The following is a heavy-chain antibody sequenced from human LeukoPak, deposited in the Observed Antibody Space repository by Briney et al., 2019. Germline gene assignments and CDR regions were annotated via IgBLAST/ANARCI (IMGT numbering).Heavy chain of an antibody. Sequence: SETLSLACAVYGGSFSGYYWSWIRQPPGKGLEWIGEINHSGSTNYNPSLKSRVTISVDTSKNQFSLKLSSVTAADTAVYYCARAQYYYGSGSYYNKAKYYYYYYGMDVWGQGTTVTVSS. D-gene: IGHD3-10*01. V-gene: IGHV4-34*01. CDR3: ARAQYYYGSGSYYNKAKYYYYYYGMDV. CDR2: INHSGST. J-gene: IGHJ6*02. CDR1: GGSFSGYY.